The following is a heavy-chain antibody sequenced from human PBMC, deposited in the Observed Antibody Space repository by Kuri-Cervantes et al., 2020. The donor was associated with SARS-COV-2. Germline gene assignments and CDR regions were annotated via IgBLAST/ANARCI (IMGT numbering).Heavy chain of an antibody. V-gene: IGHV3-66*01. CDR3: ARDGPVEVTGTFDC. CDR2: IYSGGST. Sequence: GGSLRLSCAASGFTFSSNYMSWVRQAPGKGLEWVSVIYSGGSTYYADSVKGRFTISRDNSKNTLYLQMSSLRAEDAALYYCARDGPVEVTGTFDCWGQGTLVTVSS. CDR1: GFTFSSNY. D-gene: IGHD6-19*01. J-gene: IGHJ4*02.